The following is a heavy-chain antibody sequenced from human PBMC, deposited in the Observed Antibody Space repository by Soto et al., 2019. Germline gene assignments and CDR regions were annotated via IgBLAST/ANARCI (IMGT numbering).Heavy chain of an antibody. D-gene: IGHD6-19*01. CDR1: GFTFSSYA. Sequence: PGGSLRLSCAASGFTFSSYAMSWVHQAPGKGLEWVSAFNGNSGSTFYADSVKGRFTISRDNSKNTLYLQMNSLKVDDTAVYYCAKGRLAAGGYDCWGQGTLVTVSS. CDR3: AKGRLAAGGYDC. J-gene: IGHJ4*02. V-gene: IGHV3-23*01. CDR2: FNGNSGST.